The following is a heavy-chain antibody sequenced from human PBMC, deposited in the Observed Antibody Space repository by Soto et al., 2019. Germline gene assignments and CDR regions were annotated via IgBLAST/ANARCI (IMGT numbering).Heavy chain of an antibody. CDR1: GFTFTSSA. CDR3: AATTREAAVISYYYYGMDV. J-gene: IGHJ6*02. CDR2: IVVGSGNT. V-gene: IGHV1-58*01. Sequence: SVKVSCKASGFTFTSSAVQWVRQARGQRLEWIGWIVVGSGNTNYAQKFQERVTITRDMSTSTAYMELSSLRSEDTAVYYCAATTREAAVISYYYYGMDVWGQGTTVTVSS. D-gene: IGHD6-13*01.